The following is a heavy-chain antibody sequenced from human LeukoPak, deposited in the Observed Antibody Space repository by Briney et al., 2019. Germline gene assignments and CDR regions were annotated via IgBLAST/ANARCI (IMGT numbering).Heavy chain of an antibody. CDR3: ARDYCGGDCFPDY. V-gene: IGHV4-59*01. D-gene: IGHD2-21*02. CDR2: INYSGSS. CDR1: GGAISSYY. Sequence: SETLSLTCAVSGGAISSYYWGWIRQPPGKGLEWIGYINYSGSSNHNPSLKSRVTISVDTSKNQFSLKLSSVTAADTAVYYCARDYCGGDCFPDYWGQGTLVTVSS. J-gene: IGHJ4*02.